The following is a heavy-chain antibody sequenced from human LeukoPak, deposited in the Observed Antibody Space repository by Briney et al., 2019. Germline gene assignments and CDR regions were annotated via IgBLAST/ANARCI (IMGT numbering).Heavy chain of an antibody. CDR3: TRVNLRGSQYNWFDP. J-gene: IGHJ5*02. V-gene: IGHV1-69*08. CDR1: GGTFRSHI. CDR2: ITPIIDSA. Sequence: GASVKVSCKTFGGTFRSHIFSWVRQAPEQGLEWMGKITPIIDSAKYSQKFRDRLTITGDSSTGTAYMELSSLTPEDTALYYCTRVNLRGSQYNWFDPWGQGTLVIVSS. D-gene: IGHD1-26*01.